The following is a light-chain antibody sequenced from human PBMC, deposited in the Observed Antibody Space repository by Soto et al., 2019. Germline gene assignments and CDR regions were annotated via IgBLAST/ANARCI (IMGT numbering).Light chain of an antibody. CDR1: QSIFNY. V-gene: IGKV1-39*01. J-gene: IGKJ1*01. Sequence: DIQVTQSPSSLSASVGDRVTITCRASQSIFNYLNWYQQKPGKAPKLLIYAASSLQSGVPSRFSGGGAGTDFTLTISSLQPEDFATYYCQQRYSSPWTFGLGTKVEIK. CDR2: AAS. CDR3: QQRYSSPWT.